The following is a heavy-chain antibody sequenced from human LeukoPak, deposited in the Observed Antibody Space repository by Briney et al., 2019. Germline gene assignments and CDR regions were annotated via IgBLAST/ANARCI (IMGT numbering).Heavy chain of an antibody. CDR3: ARDSARSPQAFDI. CDR1: GGSISSYY. D-gene: IGHD6-6*01. CDR2: IYYSGST. J-gene: IGHJ3*02. Sequence: SETLSLTCTVSGGSISSYYWSWIRQPPGKGLEWIGYIYYSGSTNYNPSLKSRVTISVDTSKNQFSLKLSSVTAADTAVYYCARDSARSPQAFDIWGQGTMVTVSS. V-gene: IGHV4-59*01.